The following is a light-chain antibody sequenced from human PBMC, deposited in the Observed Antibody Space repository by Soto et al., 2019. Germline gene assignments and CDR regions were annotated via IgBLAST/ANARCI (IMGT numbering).Light chain of an antibody. CDR2: QAP. Sequence: DIQMTQSPSTLSASVGDRVTMTCRASQSIRTWLAWYQQKPGKAPRLLMYQAPSLKSGVPSRFSVSGSETDFTLTITSLQPDDTATYFCQQYSTYLWTFGQGTKVDVK. CDR1: QSIRTW. V-gene: IGKV1-5*03. CDR3: QQYSTYLWT. J-gene: IGKJ1*01.